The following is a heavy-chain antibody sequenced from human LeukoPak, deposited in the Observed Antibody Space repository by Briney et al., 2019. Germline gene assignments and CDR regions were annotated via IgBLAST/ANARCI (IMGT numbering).Heavy chain of an antibody. CDR1: GYTFTGYY. CDR3: ARRVAAAGTSHDFDY. J-gene: IGHJ4*02. Sequence: ASVKVSCKASGYTFTGYYMHWVRQAPGQGLEWMGWINPNSGGTNYAQKFQGGVTMTRDTSISTAYMELSRLRSDDTAVYYCARRVAAAGTSHDFDYWGQGTLVTVSS. CDR2: INPNSGGT. V-gene: IGHV1-2*02. D-gene: IGHD6-13*01.